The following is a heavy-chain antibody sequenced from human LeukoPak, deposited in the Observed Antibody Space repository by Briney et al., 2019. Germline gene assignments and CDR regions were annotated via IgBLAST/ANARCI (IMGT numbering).Heavy chain of an antibody. CDR3: ARSGSGYLRYYFDY. V-gene: IGHV4-59*12. D-gene: IGHD5-12*01. Sequence: PSETLSLTCTVSSGSISTYYWSWIRQPPGKGLEWIGSMYSSGSTYYNPSLKSRVTISVDTSKNQFSLKLSSVTAADTAVYYCARSGSGYLRYYFDYWGQGTLVTVSS. CDR2: MYSSGST. CDR1: SGSISTYY. J-gene: IGHJ4*02.